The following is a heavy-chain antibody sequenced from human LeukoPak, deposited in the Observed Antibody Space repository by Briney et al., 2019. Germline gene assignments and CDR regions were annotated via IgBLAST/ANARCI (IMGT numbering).Heavy chain of an antibody. CDR1: GYTFTGYY. CDR2: INPNSGGT. D-gene: IGHD3-22*01. Sequence: ASVKVSCKASGYTFTGYYMHWVRQAPGQGVEWMGWINPNSGGTNYAQKFQGRVTMTRDTSISTAYMELSRLRSDDTAVYYCARARQYYYDSSGYSPYYFDYWGQGTLVTVSS. J-gene: IGHJ4*02. CDR3: ARARQYYYDSSGYSPYYFDY. V-gene: IGHV1-2*02.